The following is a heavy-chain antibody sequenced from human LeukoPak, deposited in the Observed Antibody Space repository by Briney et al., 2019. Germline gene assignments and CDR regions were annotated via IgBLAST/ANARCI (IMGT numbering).Heavy chain of an antibody. CDR1: GFSFSSHS. Sequence: GGSLRLSCAASGFSFSSHSMNWVRRAPGKGLEWVSSVSSSSSFIYYADSVKGRFTISRDNAKKPLYLQMNSLRAEDTAVYYCARDRVSGFGPDYWGQGTLVTVSS. CDR3: ARDRVSGFGPDY. D-gene: IGHD3-10*01. CDR2: VSSSSSFI. V-gene: IGHV3-21*01. J-gene: IGHJ4*02.